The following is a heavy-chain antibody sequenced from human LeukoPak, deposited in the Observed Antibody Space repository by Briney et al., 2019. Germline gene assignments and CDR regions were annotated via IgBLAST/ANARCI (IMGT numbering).Heavy chain of an antibody. CDR2: ISYDGSNK. CDR3: AKDLWFGDLDY. CDR1: GFTFSSYG. D-gene: IGHD3-10*01. V-gene: IGHV3-30*18. Sequence: GGSLRLSCAASGFTFSSYGMHWVRQAPGKGLEWVAVISYDGSNKYYADSVKGRFTISRDNSKNTLYLQMNSLRAEDTAVYYCAKDLWFGDLDYWGQGTLVTVSS. J-gene: IGHJ4*02.